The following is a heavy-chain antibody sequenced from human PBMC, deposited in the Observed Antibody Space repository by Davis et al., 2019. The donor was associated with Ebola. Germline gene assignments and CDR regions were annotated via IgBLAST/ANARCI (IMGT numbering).Heavy chain of an antibody. D-gene: IGHD2-21*02. CDR3: ATQGVVVTATFDY. V-gene: IGHV1-69*13. CDR2: IIPVSGIP. Sequence: SVKVSCKASGGTFNTYAISWVRQAPGQGLDWMGGIIPVSGIPKYAQKFQGRVTITADESTSTVYMELSSLRSEDTAVYYCATQGVVVTATFDYWGQGTLVTVSS. J-gene: IGHJ4*02. CDR1: GGTFNTYA.